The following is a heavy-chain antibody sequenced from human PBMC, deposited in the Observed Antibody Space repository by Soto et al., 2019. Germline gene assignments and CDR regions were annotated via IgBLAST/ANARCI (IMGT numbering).Heavy chain of an antibody. Sequence: EVQLVESGGGLVQPGRSLRLSCAASGLTFDDYAMHWVRQAPGKGLEWVSGISWNSGSIGYADSVKGRFTISRDNDKNRLYLQLNSLGAEDTALYYCVIDFLQDYYYYGMDVWGQGTTVTVS. J-gene: IGHJ6*02. CDR1: GLTFDDYA. CDR3: VIDFLQDYYYYGMDV. CDR2: ISWNSGSI. V-gene: IGHV3-9*01.